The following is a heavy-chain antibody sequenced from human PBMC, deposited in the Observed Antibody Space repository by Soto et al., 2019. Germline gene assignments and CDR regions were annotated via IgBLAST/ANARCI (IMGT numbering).Heavy chain of an antibody. J-gene: IGHJ5*02. CDR1: GYTFTSYG. Sequence: QVQLVQSGAEVKKPGASVKVSCKASGYTFTSYGISWVRQAPGQGLEWMGWISAYNGNTNYAQKLQGRVTMTTDTSTSKGYRELRSLRSDDTAVDYCAIDPWGSQQLSNWFEPWGQGTVGTVSS. V-gene: IGHV1-18*01. CDR2: ISAYNGNT. D-gene: IGHD6-13*01. CDR3: AIDPWGSQQLSNWFEP.